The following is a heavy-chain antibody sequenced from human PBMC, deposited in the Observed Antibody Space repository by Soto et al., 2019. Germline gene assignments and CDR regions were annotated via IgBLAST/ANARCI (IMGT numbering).Heavy chain of an antibody. J-gene: IGHJ4*02. V-gene: IGHV3-23*01. Sequence: EVQLLESGGGLVQPGGSLRLSCAASGFIFSNYVLSWVRQAPGKGLEWVSAISGTGGSTYYADSVKGRFTISRDNSKNMLYGQMNSLRVEDTAVYYCAKVGNRVRGPGYWGPGTLVNGSS. D-gene: IGHD3-10*01. CDR3: AKVGNRVRGPGY. CDR2: ISGTGGST. CDR1: GFIFSNYV.